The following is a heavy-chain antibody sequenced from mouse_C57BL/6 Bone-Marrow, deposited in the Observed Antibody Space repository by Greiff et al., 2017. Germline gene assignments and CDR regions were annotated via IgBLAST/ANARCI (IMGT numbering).Heavy chain of an antibody. J-gene: IGHJ3*01. V-gene: IGHV1-19*01. CDR1: GYTFTDYY. CDR2: INPYNGGT. D-gene: IGHD1-1*01. Sequence: EVQLVESGPVLVKPGASVKMSCKASGYTFTDYYMNWVKQSHGKSLEWIGVINPYNGGTSYNQKFKGKATLTVDKSSRTAYMELNSLTSEDSAVYYCARGGTTVGGFAYWGQGTLVTVSA. CDR3: ARGGTTVGGFAY.